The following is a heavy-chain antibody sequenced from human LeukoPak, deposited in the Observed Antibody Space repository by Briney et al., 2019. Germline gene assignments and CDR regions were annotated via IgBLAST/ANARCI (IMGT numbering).Heavy chain of an antibody. D-gene: IGHD5-18*01. CDR3: ARDRGIQLRKPGDRVYFDL. CDR2: INHSGST. J-gene: IGHJ2*01. Sequence: SETLSLTCGVYGGSFSGYYWSWIRQPPGKGLEWIGEINHSGSTNYNPSLKSRVTISVDTSKNQFSLKLSSVTAADTAVYYCARDRGIQLRKPGDRVYFDLWGRGTLVTVSS. V-gene: IGHV4-34*01. CDR1: GGSFSGYY.